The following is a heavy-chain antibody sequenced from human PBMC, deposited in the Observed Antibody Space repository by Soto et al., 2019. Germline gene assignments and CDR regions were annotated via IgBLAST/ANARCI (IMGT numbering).Heavy chain of an antibody. V-gene: IGHV3-23*01. D-gene: IGHD3-16*01. J-gene: IGHJ4*02. Sequence: EVQLLESGGGLVQPGRSLRLSCAASGFTFSNYAMSWVRQAPGKGLEWVSTVNGNGGSTFYADSVKGRFTISRDNSKSMLYLQMNSQKAEDTAVYYCGKDGTVGDRGSTCPLDYWGQGTLVTVSS. CDR3: GKDGTVGDRGSTCPLDY. CDR2: VNGNGGST. CDR1: GFTFSNYA.